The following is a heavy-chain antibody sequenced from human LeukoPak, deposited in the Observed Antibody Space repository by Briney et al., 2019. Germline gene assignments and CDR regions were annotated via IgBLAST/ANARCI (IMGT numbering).Heavy chain of an antibody. CDR1: GGTFSSYA. V-gene: IGHV1-69*06. J-gene: IGHJ4*02. D-gene: IGHD3-10*01. CDR3: ARDSILQYGSGSYYISYFDY. CDR2: IIPIFGTA. Sequence: SVKVSCKASGGTFSSYAISWVRQAPGQGLEWMGGIIPIFGTANYAQKFQGRVTITADKSTSTAYMELSSLRSEDTAVYYCARDSILQYGSGSYYISYFDYWGQGTLVTVSS.